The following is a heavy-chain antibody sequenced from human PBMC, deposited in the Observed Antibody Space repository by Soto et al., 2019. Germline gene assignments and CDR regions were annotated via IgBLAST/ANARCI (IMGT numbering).Heavy chain of an antibody. CDR1: GGTFSSYA. CDR3: ARSPIVVVPAGIRGDYYYYYGMDV. D-gene: IGHD2-2*02. CDR2: IIPILGTA. Sequence: QVQLVQSGAEVKKPGSSVKVSCKASGGTFSSYAISWVRQAPGQGLEWMGGIIPILGTANYAQKFHGRVTITAGKSMSTAYLELRSVRSEDMAVYYCARSPIVVVPAGIRGDYYYYYGMDVWGQGTTVTVSS. J-gene: IGHJ6*02. V-gene: IGHV1-69*06.